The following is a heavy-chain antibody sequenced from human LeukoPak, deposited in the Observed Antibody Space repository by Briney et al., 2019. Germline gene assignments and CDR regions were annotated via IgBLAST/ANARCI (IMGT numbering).Heavy chain of an antibody. CDR3: ARRRYYDSTGYFE. V-gene: IGHV4-39*01. J-gene: IGHJ1*01. CDR1: GDYISSSSYY. D-gene: IGHD3-22*01. Sequence: SETLSLTCAVSGDYISSSSYYWGWIRQSPGTGLEWIGDIYHSGRTYYNPSHKSRVAISIDTSKNQFSLRLRSMTAADTAVFYCARRRYYDSTGYFEWGRGTLVTVSS. CDR2: IYHSGRT.